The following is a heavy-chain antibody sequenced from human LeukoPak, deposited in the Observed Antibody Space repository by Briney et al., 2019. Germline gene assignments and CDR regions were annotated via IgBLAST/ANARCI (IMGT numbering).Heavy chain of an antibody. CDR3: SIVVVPAAQSLDY. J-gene: IGHJ4*02. CDR1: GFSFSDHF. CDR2: IRSKAYGGTT. V-gene: IGHV3-49*04. Sequence: GGSLRLSCAASGFSFSDHFMDWVRQAPGKGLEWVGFIRSKAYGGTTEYAASVKGRFTISRDDSKSIAYLQMNSLKTEDTAVYYCSIVVVPAAQSLDYWGQGTLVTVSS. D-gene: IGHD2-2*01.